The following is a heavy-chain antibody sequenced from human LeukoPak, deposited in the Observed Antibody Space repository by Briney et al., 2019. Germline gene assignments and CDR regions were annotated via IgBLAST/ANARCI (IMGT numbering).Heavy chain of an antibody. J-gene: IGHJ5*02. Sequence: GGSLRLSCAASGFTFSSYGMHWVRQAPGKGLVWLSRIKNDGSITNYADSVKGRFTISRDNAKNTLYLQMNSLRVEDTAVYYCTKTDWYHPRVQGTLVTVSS. CDR3: TKTDWYHP. CDR2: IKNDGSIT. V-gene: IGHV3-74*01. CDR1: GFTFSSYG. D-gene: IGHD2-21*02.